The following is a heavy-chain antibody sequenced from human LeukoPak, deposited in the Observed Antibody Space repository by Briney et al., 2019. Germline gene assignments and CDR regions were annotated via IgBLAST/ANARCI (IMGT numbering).Heavy chain of an antibody. CDR1: GYTFTSYA. CDR3: ARAYCSSTSCYSTPLDY. D-gene: IGHD2-2*01. V-gene: IGHV1-3*01. CDR2: INAGNGNT. Sequence: KVSCKASGYTFTSYAMHWVRQAPGQRLEWMGWINAGNGNTKYSQKFQGRVTITRDTSASTAYMELSSLRSEDTAVYYCARAYCSSTSCYSTPLDYWGQGTLVTVSS. J-gene: IGHJ4*02.